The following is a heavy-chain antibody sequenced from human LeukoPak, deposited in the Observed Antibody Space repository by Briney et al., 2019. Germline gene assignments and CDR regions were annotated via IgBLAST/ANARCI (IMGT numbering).Heavy chain of an antibody. CDR3: AKGAGPPWFDP. CDR2: MSSTGRS. Sequence: PSQTLSLTCTVSNASISSDTYFWSWIRQPAGKGLQWIGRMSSTGRSDYNPSLKSRVTISIDTSKSQFSMKLSSVTAADTAVYYCAKGAGPPWFDPWGQGTLVTVSS. J-gene: IGHJ5*02. CDR1: NASISSDTYF. D-gene: IGHD6-19*01. V-gene: IGHV4-61*02.